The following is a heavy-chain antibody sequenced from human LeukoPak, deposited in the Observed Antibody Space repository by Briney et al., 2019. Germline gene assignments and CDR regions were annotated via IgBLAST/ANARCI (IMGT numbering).Heavy chain of an antibody. Sequence: SETLSLTCTVSGGSISSSSYYWGWIRQPPGKGLEWIGSIYYSGSTYYNPSLRSRVTISVDTSKNQVSLKLSSVTAADTAVYYCARKYSSGPGVFDYWGQGTLVTVSS. CDR3: ARKYSSGPGVFDY. CDR2: IYYSGST. D-gene: IGHD6-19*01. CDR1: GGSISSSSYY. J-gene: IGHJ4*02. V-gene: IGHV4-39*07.